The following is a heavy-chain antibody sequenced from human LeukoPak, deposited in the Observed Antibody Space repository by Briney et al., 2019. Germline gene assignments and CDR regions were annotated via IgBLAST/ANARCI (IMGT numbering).Heavy chain of an antibody. Sequence: ASVKVSCKASGYTFTSYYMHWVRQAPGQGLEWMRIINPSGGSTSYAQKFQGRVTMTRDMSTSTVYMELSSLRSEDTAVYYCARDRLAAAAGLQGAFDIWGQGTMVTVSS. CDR2: INPSGGST. D-gene: IGHD6-13*01. CDR3: ARDRLAAAAGLQGAFDI. J-gene: IGHJ3*02. CDR1: GYTFTSYY. V-gene: IGHV1-46*01.